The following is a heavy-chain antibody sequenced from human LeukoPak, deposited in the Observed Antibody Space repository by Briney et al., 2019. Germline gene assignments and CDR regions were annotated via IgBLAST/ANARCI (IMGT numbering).Heavy chain of an antibody. CDR3: ARHSDLRTTTAPLHY. CDR2: IHSSGST. D-gene: IGHD4/OR15-4a*01. CDR1: GGSISTYY. V-gene: IGHV4-59*08. J-gene: IGHJ4*02. Sequence: SETLSLTCTVSGGSISTYYWSWIRQPPGKGLEWIGYIHSSGSTKHNPSLKSRITISLNTSKNQLSLKLTSVTAADTAVYYCARHSDLRTTTAPLHYWGQGTLVTVAS.